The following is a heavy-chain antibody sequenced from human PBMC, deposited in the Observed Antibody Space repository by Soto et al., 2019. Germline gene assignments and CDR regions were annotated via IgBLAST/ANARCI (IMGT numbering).Heavy chain of an antibody. D-gene: IGHD5-18*01. Sequence: PCWSMRLSCAASGVTVCSCAITWVCPTTGKGLEWVSAISGSGGSTSYADSVKGRFTISRDNSKTTLYLQMNSLRAEDTAVYYCAKAGGYSYGYVLFYFGYWGQGPL. CDR2: ISGSGGST. CDR3: AKAGGYSYGYVLFYFGY. J-gene: IGHJ4*02. CDR1: GVTVCSCA. V-gene: IGHV3-23*01.